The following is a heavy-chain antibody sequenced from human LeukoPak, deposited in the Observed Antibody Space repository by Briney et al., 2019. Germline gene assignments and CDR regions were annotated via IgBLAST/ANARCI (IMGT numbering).Heavy chain of an antibody. V-gene: IGHV3-15*01. CDR1: VFTFSNAT. CDR3: ISDYDSRSYHSCNY. Sequence: GGSLSLSCAVSVFTFSNATMSSGSQAPGKGLEWVGRIKTKTDGGTTDYAAPVKGRFAISRDDSKNMLYLQMNSLKTEDTAVYYWISDYDSRSYHSCNYWGQGTLVTVSA. J-gene: IGHJ4*02. CDR2: IKTKTDGGTT. D-gene: IGHD3-16*02.